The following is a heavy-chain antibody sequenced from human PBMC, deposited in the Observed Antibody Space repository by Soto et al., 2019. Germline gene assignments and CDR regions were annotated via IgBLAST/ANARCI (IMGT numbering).Heavy chain of an antibody. CDR1: GGTFSSYA. V-gene: IGHV1-69*01. Sequence: QVQLVQSGAEVKKPGSSVKVSCKASGGTFSSYAISWVRQAPGQGLEWMGGIIPICGTANYAQNFQGSVTITADESTSTAYLDLSRLRSEDTAVYYCARERCIAAAGPGWFDPWGQGTLVTVSS. CDR2: IIPICGTA. CDR3: ARERCIAAAGPGWFDP. D-gene: IGHD6-13*01. J-gene: IGHJ5*02.